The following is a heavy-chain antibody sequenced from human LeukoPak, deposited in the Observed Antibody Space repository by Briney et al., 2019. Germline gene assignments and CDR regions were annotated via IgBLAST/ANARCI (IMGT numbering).Heavy chain of an antibody. V-gene: IGHV3-7*05. CDR3: DSDGRRFDS. CDR2: INQDGSEK. J-gene: IGHJ5*01. CDR1: GFRFGSYN. Sequence: PGGSLRLSCAASGFRFGSYNMCWVRQAPEKGLEWVANINQDGSEKYYVDSVKGRFTLSRDNAKNSLYLQMNSLRVEDTAVYFCDSDGRRFDSWGRGALVTVSS.